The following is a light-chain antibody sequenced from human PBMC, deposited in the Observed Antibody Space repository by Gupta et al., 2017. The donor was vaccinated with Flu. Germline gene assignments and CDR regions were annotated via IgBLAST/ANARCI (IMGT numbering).Light chain of an antibody. CDR3: QQSYSTPRT. V-gene: IGKV1-39*01. CDR1: QSISSY. Sequence: DIQMTQSPSSLSASAGDRVTITCRASQSISSYLNWYQHKPGKAPKLLIYAASSLQSGVPSRFSGSGSGTDFTLTISSLQPEDFATYYCQQSYSTPRTFGQGTKLEIK. J-gene: IGKJ2*01. CDR2: AAS.